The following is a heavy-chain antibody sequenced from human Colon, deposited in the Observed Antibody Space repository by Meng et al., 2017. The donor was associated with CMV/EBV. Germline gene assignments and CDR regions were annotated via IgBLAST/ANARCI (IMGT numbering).Heavy chain of an antibody. CDR3: GKQLAAAGLCIDY. CDR1: GFSFSSYA. Sequence: GGSLRLSCAASGFSFSSYAMSWVRQAPGKGLEWVSVIYSGGSTTSYADSVKGRFTISRDNSRNMVYLQKNSLRAEDTAVYYCGKQLAAAGLCIDYWGQGTLVTVSS. V-gene: IGHV3-23*03. CDR2: IYSGGSTT. D-gene: IGHD6-13*01. J-gene: IGHJ4*02.